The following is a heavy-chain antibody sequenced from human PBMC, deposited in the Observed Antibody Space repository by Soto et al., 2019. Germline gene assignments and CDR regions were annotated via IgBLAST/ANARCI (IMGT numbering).Heavy chain of an antibody. CDR2: INHSGSS. V-gene: IGHV4-34*01. CDR3: ARGRYKYDSSGPYFDY. D-gene: IGHD3-22*01. CDR1: GWFFSGYY. Sequence: SETLSLTCAVYGWFFSGYYWRWIRQPPGKGLEWIGEINHSGSSNYNPSLKSRVTISVDTPKNQFSLKLSSVTAADTAVYYCARGRYKYDSSGPYFDYWGQGTLVTVSS. J-gene: IGHJ4*02.